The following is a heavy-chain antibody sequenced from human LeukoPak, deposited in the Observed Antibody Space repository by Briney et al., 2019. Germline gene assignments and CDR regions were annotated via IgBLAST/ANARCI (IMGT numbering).Heavy chain of an antibody. CDR2: ISYDGSNK. CDR3: WTNPIVGAIWFDY. D-gene: IGHD1-26*01. Sequence: GGSLRLSCAASGFTFSSYGMHWVRQAPGKGLEWVAVISYDGSNKYYADSVKGRFTISRDNSKNTLYLQMNSLRAEDTAVHYCWTNPIVGAIWFDYWGQGTLVTVS. J-gene: IGHJ4*02. CDR1: GFTFSSYG. V-gene: IGHV3-30*03.